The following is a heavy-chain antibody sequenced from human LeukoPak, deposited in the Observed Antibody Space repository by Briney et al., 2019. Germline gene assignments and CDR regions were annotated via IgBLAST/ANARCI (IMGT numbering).Heavy chain of an antibody. CDR2: ISAYNGNT. Sequence: ASVKVSCKASGYTFTSYRISWVRQAPGQGLEWMGWISAYNGNTNYAQKLQGRVTMTTDTSTSTAYMELRSLRSDDTAVYYCARGSSRSPRDAFDIWGQGTMVSVSS. CDR3: ARGSSRSPRDAFDI. J-gene: IGHJ3*02. V-gene: IGHV1-18*01. CDR1: GYTFTSYR.